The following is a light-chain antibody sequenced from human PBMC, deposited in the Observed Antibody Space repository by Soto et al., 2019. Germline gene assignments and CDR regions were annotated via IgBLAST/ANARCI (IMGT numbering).Light chain of an antibody. CDR1: QTIDNT. J-gene: IGKJ5*01. CDR2: GAS. Sequence: EIVLTQSPGTLSLSPGEIATLSCRASQTIDNTLAWYQRKPGQTPRLLIYGASTRATGIPDRFSGSGSGTDFTLTISRLEPEDFAVYYCQQYDSSSATFGRGTRLEIK. CDR3: QQYDSSSAT. V-gene: IGKV3-20*01.